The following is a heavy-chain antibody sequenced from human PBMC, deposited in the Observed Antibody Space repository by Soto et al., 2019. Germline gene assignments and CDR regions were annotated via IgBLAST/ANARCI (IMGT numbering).Heavy chain of an antibody. CDR2: IYYSGST. Sequence: AETLSLNCTGSGGTIRICYWSWIRQPPGKGLEWIGYIYYSGSTNYNPSLKSRVTISVDTSKKQFSLKLSSVTAADTAVYYCARKRRNYIDSRAQRPLVPVSS. CDR3: ARKRRNYIDS. CDR1: GGTIRICY. J-gene: IGHJ4*02. V-gene: IGHV4-59*01.